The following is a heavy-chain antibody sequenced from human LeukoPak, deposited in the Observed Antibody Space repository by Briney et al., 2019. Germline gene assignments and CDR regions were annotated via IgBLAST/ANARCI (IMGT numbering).Heavy chain of an antibody. CDR1: GGSISGYF. Sequence: SETLSLTCSVSGGSISGYFWSWIRQPPGKRLEWIGYIYSSGSTNYNPSLKSRVTISLDTSKSQFSLRLSSVTAADTAVYYCARDPSSWNGWFDPWGQGTLVTVSS. CDR3: ARDPSSWNGWFDP. D-gene: IGHD6-13*01. J-gene: IGHJ5*02. V-gene: IGHV4-4*09. CDR2: IYSSGST.